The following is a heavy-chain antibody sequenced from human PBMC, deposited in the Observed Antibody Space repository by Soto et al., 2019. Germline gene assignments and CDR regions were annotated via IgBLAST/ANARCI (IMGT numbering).Heavy chain of an antibody. CDR2: IYPGDSET. CDR3: ARHYQDRGGSGNYNYFHLGMDV. CDR1: GYSFTNYW. V-gene: IGHV5-51*01. D-gene: IGHD3-10*01. Sequence: PGESLKISCQVSGYSFTNYWIGWVRQMSGKGLEWMGIIYPGDSETRYSPSFQGQVTISADTSISTAYLQWNSLKASDTATYYCARHYQDRGGSGNYNYFHLGMDVWGQGAMVT. J-gene: IGHJ6*02.